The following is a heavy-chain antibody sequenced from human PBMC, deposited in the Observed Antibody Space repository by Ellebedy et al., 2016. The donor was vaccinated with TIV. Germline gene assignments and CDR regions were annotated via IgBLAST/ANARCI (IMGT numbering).Heavy chain of an antibody. V-gene: IGHV3-7*01. Sequence: GGSLRLSCAASGFSFSSYWMTWVRQAPGKGLEWVANIRQDGSEKFYVDSVKGRFTISRDNAKNSLYLQMNSLRAEDTAVYYCATDGSFGDYLSPTHAFVIWGQGTMVIVSS. D-gene: IGHD4-17*01. CDR1: GFSFSSYW. CDR2: IRQDGSEK. J-gene: IGHJ3*02. CDR3: ATDGSFGDYLSPTHAFVI.